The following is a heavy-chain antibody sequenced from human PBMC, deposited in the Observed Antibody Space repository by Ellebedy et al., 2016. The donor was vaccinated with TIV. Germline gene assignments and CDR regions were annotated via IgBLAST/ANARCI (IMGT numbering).Heavy chain of an antibody. Sequence: GESLKISCAASGFTFSSYEMNWVRQAPGKGLEWVSYISSSGSTIYYADSVKGRFTISRDNAKNSLYLQMNSLRAEDTAVYYCAKDNNEVVVAATWYNWFDPWGQGTLVTVSS. V-gene: IGHV3-48*03. CDR3: AKDNNEVVVAATWYNWFDP. D-gene: IGHD2-15*01. CDR2: ISSSGSTI. CDR1: GFTFSSYE. J-gene: IGHJ5*02.